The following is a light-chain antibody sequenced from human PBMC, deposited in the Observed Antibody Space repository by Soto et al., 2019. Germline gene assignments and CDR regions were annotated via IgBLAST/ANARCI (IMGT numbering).Light chain of an antibody. J-gene: IGKJ1*01. CDR2: AAS. V-gene: IGKV1-39*01. Sequence: DIQMTQSPSSLSASVGDRVTITSRASQSISSYLNWYQQKQGKDPKLLIYAASSLQSGVPSRFSGSGYGTDFTLTISSLQPEYCATYYGQPSYSTPWTGGQGTKVEIK. CDR1: QSISSY. CDR3: QPSYSTPWT.